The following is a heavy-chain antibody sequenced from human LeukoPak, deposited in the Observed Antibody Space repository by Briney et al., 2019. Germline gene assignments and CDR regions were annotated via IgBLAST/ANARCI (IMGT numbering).Heavy chain of an antibody. CDR3: ARSLKVSAALDVFDI. V-gene: IGHV3-21*01. J-gene: IGHJ3*02. D-gene: IGHD2-2*01. CDR2: ISRSGGSI. CDR1: EFTFSSHS. Sequence: GGSLRLSCAASEFTFSSHSMNWVRQAPGKGLEWVSSISRSGGSIYYADSLKGRFTISRDNAKNSLYLQMNSLRAEDTAVYFCARSLKVSAALDVFDIWGQGTMVTVSS.